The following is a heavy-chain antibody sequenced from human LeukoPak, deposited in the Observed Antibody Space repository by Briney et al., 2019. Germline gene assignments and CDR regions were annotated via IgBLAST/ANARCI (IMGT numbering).Heavy chain of an antibody. V-gene: IGHV3-11*01. CDR3: ARDLSSSWYLGFGY. Sequence: GGSLRLSCAASGFTFSDYYMSWIRQAPGKGLEWVSYISSSGSTIYYADSVKGRFTISRDNAKNSLYLQMNSLRAEDTAVYHCARDLSSSWYLGFGYWGQGTLVTVSS. D-gene: IGHD6-13*01. J-gene: IGHJ4*02. CDR2: ISSSGSTI. CDR1: GFTFSDYY.